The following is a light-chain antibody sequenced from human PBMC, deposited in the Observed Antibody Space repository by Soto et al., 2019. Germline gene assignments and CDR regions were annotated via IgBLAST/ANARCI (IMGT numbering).Light chain of an antibody. CDR2: DAS. J-gene: IGKJ5*01. CDR3: QQRSNWLIT. V-gene: IGKV3-11*01. Sequence: EIGLTQSACTLSLSPGERATLSWWASQSVSNNYLAWYQQKPGQAPRLLIYDASNRATGIPARFSGSGYGTDFNLTISSLETEDFAVYYCQQRSNWLITFGQGTRLEIK. CDR1: QSVSNNY.